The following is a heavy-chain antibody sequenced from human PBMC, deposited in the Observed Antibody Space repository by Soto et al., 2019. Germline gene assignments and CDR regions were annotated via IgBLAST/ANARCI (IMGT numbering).Heavy chain of an antibody. D-gene: IGHD3-10*01. J-gene: IGHJ5*02. V-gene: IGHV4-59*01. CDR3: AGLHASMVAGIWFDP. CDR2: ISYTGDT. Sequence: SETLSLTCTVSGDSISNYYWSWIRQPPGRGLEWIGYISYTGDTNYNPSLKGRVTISVDTPKTQVSLKLSSVTAADTAVFYCAGLHASMVAGIWFDPWGQGTLVTVSS. CDR1: GDSISNYY.